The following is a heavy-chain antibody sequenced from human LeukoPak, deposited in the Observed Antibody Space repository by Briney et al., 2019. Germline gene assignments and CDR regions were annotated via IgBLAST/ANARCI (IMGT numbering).Heavy chain of an antibody. D-gene: IGHD2-2*01. CDR2: IIPILGIA. CDR1: GGTFSSYT. J-gene: IGHJ5*02. V-gene: IGHV1-69*04. CDR3: ARDLEAVVVVPAAYTPFDP. Sequence: SVKVSCKASGGTFSSYTISWVRQAPRQGLEWMGRIIPILGIANYAQKFQGRVTITADKSTSTAYMELSSLRSEDTAVYYCARDLEAVVVVPAAYTPFDPWGQGTLVTVSS.